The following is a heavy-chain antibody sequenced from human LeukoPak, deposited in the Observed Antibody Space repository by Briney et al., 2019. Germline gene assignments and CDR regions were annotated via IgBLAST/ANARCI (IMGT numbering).Heavy chain of an antibody. CDR2: ISSSGSTI. CDR3: ARWGDNKILDY. CDR1: GFTFSSYE. V-gene: IGHV3-48*03. D-gene: IGHD3-16*01. Sequence: GGSLRLSCAASGFTFSSYEMNWVRQAPGKGLEWVSYISSSGSTIYYADSVKGRFTISRDNAKNSLYLQMNSLRAEDTAVYYCARWGDNKILDYWGQGTLVTVSS. J-gene: IGHJ4*02.